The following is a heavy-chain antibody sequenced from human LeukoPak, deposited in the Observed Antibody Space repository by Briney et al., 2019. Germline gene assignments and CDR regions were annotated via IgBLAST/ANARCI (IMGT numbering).Heavy chain of an antibody. V-gene: IGHV3-23*01. CDR1: GFTFSSYA. Sequence: PGGSLRLSCAASGFTFSSYAVSWARQAPGKGLEWVSAISGSGGSTYYADSVKGRFTISRDNSKNTLYLQMNSLRAEDTAVYYCAKDGVPDYSNFGGYYYYYMHVWGKGTTVTVSS. J-gene: IGHJ6*03. D-gene: IGHD4-11*01. CDR2: ISGSGGST. CDR3: AKDGVPDYSNFGGYYYYYMHV.